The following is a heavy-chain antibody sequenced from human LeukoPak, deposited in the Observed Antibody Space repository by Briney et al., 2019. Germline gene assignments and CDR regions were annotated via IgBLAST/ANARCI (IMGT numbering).Heavy chain of an antibody. V-gene: IGHV1-2*02. D-gene: IGHD6-13*01. Sequence: GASVKVSCKASGYTFTGYYTHWVRQAPGQGLEWMGWINPNSGGTNYAQKFQGRVTMTRDTSISTAYMELSRLRSDDTAVYYCARDGSVIAAAGVRYYYYGMDVWGQGTTVTVSS. J-gene: IGHJ6*02. CDR1: GYTFTGYY. CDR3: ARDGSVIAAAGVRYYYYGMDV. CDR2: INPNSGGT.